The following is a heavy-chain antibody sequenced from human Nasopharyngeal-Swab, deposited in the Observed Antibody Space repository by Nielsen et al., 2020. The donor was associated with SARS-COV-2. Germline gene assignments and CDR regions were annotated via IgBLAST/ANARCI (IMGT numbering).Heavy chain of an antibody. Sequence: GESLKISCAASGFTFTDYVMNWVCQAPGKGLEWVSSISTTSDYIYYADSVKGRFTISRDNARNSLHLQMNSLRAEDTAVYYCARDCADRGYSGYGPQWLGYYGMDVWGQGTTVTVSS. CDR3: ARDCADRGYSGYGPQWLGYYGMDV. CDR1: GFTFTDYV. D-gene: IGHD5-12*01. V-gene: IGHV3-21*01. CDR2: ISTTSDYI. J-gene: IGHJ6*02.